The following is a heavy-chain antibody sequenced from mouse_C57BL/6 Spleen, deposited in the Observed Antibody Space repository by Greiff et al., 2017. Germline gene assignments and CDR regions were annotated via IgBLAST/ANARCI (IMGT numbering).Heavy chain of an antibody. D-gene: IGHD4-1*01. Sequence: EVKLVESEGGLVQPGSSMKLSCTASGFTFSDYYMAWVRQVPEKGLEWVANINYDGSSTYYLDSLKSRFIISRDNAKNILYLQMSSLKSEDTATYYCARVQTGTGFAYWGQGTLVTVSA. CDR3: ARVQTGTGFAY. J-gene: IGHJ3*01. CDR2: INYDGSST. CDR1: GFTFSDYY. V-gene: IGHV5-16*01.